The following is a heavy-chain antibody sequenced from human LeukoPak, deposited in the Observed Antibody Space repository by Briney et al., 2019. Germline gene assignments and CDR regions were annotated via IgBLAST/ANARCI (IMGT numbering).Heavy chain of an antibody. CDR2: INANSGTT. D-gene: IGHD6-19*01. Sequence: PGGSLRLSCTASGFAFSVYAMSWLRQPPGKGLEWVSTINANSGTTSYAASVRGRFTISRDNSKNTLYLQLNTLRADDTATYYCAKPISGGLAVTADWFHPWGQGILVTVSS. V-gene: IGHV3-23*01. CDR1: GFAFSVYA. CDR3: AKPISGGLAVTADWFHP. J-gene: IGHJ5*02.